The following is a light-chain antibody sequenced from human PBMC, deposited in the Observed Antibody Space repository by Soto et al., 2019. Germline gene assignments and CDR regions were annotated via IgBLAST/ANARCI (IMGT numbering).Light chain of an antibody. J-gene: IGKJ4*01. V-gene: IGKV1-39*01. Sequence: DIQMTQSPSSLSASVGDRVTITCRAGQYIARYLNWYQQKPGKAPKLLIYAASSLHSGVPSRFSGSGSGTDFTLTISSLQPEDFATYSCQQTYRTPLTFGGGTKVEIK. CDR3: QQTYRTPLT. CDR2: AAS. CDR1: QYIARY.